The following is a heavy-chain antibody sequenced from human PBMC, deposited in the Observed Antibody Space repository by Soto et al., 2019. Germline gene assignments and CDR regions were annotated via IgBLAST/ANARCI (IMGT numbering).Heavy chain of an antibody. CDR3: AIWASYGSTGYYKL. CDR1: GYTFTSYG. Sequence: QVQLVQSGAEVKKPGASVKVSCKASGYTFTSYGISWVRQAPGQGLEWMGWISAYNGNTNYAQKLQGRVTMTTDTSPSTDYVELRSLRSDDTAVYDCAIWASYGSTGYYKLGGQGTLVPVS. J-gene: IGHJ4*02. D-gene: IGHD3-22*01. CDR2: ISAYNGNT. V-gene: IGHV1-18*01.